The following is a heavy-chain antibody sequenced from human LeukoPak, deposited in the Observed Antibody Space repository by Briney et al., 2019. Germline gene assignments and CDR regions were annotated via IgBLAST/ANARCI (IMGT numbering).Heavy chain of an antibody. CDR2: IQYDGRNE. CDR3: VRDGAHWDLDY. CDR1: GFSFSSSG. J-gene: IGHJ4*02. Sequence: GGSLRLSCAASGFSFSSSGMHWVRQAPGKGLEWVAFIQYDGRNEYYADSVKGRFTISRDNSKNTVRLQMNSLRAEDTAMYYCVRDGAHWDLDYWGRGTLVTVSS. D-gene: IGHD7-27*01. V-gene: IGHV3-30*02.